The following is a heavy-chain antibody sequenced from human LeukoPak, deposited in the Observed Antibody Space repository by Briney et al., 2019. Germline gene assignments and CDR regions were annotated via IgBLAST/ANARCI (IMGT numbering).Heavy chain of an antibody. D-gene: IGHD3-22*01. CDR3: ARDHYSDTSGYYPFDY. CDR1: GGSISTTSYF. V-gene: IGHV4-39*07. Sequence: PSETLSLTCTVSGGSISTTSYFWAWIRQPPGEGLEWIGSIYYSGTTYYNSSLKSRVSISVETSKNHFSLKMSSLTAADTAVYYCARDHYSDTSGYYPFDYWGQGTLVTVSS. CDR2: IYYSGTT. J-gene: IGHJ4*02.